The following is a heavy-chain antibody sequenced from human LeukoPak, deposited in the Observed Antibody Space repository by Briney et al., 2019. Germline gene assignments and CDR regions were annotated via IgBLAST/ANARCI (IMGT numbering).Heavy chain of an antibody. CDR2: ISSSSSTI. D-gene: IGHD3-10*01. J-gene: IGHJ6*02. Sequence: GGSLRLSCAASGFTFSSYSMNWVRQAPGKGPEWVSYISSSSSTIYYADSVKGRFTISRDNAKNSLYLQMDSLRAEDTGVYYCAKEMYYGSGKPDYYYGMDVWGQGTTVTVSS. V-gene: IGHV3-48*04. CDR3: AKEMYYGSGKPDYYYGMDV. CDR1: GFTFSSYS.